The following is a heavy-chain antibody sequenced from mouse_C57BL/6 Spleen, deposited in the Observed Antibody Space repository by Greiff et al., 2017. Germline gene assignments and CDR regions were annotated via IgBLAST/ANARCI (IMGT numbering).Heavy chain of an antibody. D-gene: IGHD3-2*02. CDR2: IWTGGGT. Sequence: VQLQESGPGLVAPSQSLSITCTVSGFSLTSYAISWVRQPPGKGLEWLGVIWTGGGTNYNSALKSGLSTSKDNTKSKVFLKMNSMQTDDTARYYCARSPAQALYYFDYWGQGTTLTVSS. J-gene: IGHJ2*01. V-gene: IGHV2-9-1*01. CDR1: GFSLTSYA. CDR3: ARSPAQALYYFDY.